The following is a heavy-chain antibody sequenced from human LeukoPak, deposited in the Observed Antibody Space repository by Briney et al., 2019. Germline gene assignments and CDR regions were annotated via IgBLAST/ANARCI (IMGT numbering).Heavy chain of an antibody. CDR3: AKDWDSAYTSVDY. D-gene: IGHD5-18*01. CDR1: GFTFSSYV. CDR2: ISDSGGST. V-gene: IGHV3-23*01. J-gene: IGHJ4*02. Sequence: GGSLRLSCAASGFTFSSYVMSWVRQAPGEGLHWVSGISDSGGSTNYADSVKGRFTISRDNSKNTLYLQMNSLRAEDTAVYYCAKDWDSAYTSVDYWGQGTLVTVSS.